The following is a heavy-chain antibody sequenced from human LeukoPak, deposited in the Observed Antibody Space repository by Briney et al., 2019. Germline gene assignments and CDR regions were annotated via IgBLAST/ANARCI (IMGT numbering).Heavy chain of an antibody. CDR3: ARSGFYYYDSSGLYAFDI. J-gene: IGHJ3*02. D-gene: IGHD3-22*01. CDR1: GGSISSYY. CDR2: IYTSGST. V-gene: IGHV4-4*09. Sequence: SETLSLTCTVSGGSISSYYWSWIRQPPGKGLEWIGYIYTSGSTNYNPSLKSRATISVDTSKNQFSLKLSSVTAADTAVYYCARSGFYYYDSSGLYAFDIWGQGTMVTVSS.